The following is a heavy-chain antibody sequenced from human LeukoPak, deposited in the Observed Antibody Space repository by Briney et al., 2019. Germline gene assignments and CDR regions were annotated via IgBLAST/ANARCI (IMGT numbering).Heavy chain of an antibody. CDR3: ARDQNSGYYYYGMDV. CDR2: IYTSGST. Sequence: SETLSLTCTVSGGSISSYYWSWIRQPAGKGLEWIGRIYTSGSTNYNPSLKSRVTISVDTSKNQFSLKLSSVTAADTAVYYCARDQNSGYYYYGMDVWGQGTTVTVSS. J-gene: IGHJ6*02. V-gene: IGHV4-4*07. D-gene: IGHD6-25*01. CDR1: GGSISSYY.